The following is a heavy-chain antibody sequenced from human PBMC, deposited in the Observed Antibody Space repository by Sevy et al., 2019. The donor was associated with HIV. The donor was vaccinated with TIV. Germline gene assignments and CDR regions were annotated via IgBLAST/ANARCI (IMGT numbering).Heavy chain of an antibody. J-gene: IGHJ4*02. CDR1: GGSFSGYY. CDR3: ARVTMDRDGYNYMDY. D-gene: IGHD5-12*01. V-gene: IGHV4-34*01. CDR2: IKHSGST. Sequence: SETLSLTCAVYGGSFSGYYWNWIRQPPGKGLEWIGEIKHSGSTDYNPSLKSRVTISVDTSKNQFSLKLKSVTAADTAVYYGARVTMDRDGYNYMDYWGQGTLVTVSS.